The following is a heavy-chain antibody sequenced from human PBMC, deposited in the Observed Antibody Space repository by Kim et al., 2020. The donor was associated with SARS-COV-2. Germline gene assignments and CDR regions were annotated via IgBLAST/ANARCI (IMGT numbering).Heavy chain of an antibody. J-gene: IGHJ6*02. Sequence: ASVKVSCKASGYTFTSYYMHWVRQAPGQGLEWMGIINPSGGSTSYAQKFQGRVTMTRDTSTSTVYMELSSLRSEDTAVYYCARDLGTTPDYYYYGMDVWGQGTTVTVSS. CDR2: INPSGGST. D-gene: IGHD4-17*01. CDR3: ARDLGTTPDYYYYGMDV. CDR1: GYTFTSYY. V-gene: IGHV1-46*01.